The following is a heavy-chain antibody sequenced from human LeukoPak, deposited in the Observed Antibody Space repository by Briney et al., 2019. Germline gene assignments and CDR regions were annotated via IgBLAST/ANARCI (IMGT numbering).Heavy chain of an antibody. D-gene: IGHD4-17*01. CDR1: GGSISSSSYY. CDR2: IYYSGST. J-gene: IGHJ6*03. V-gene: IGHV4-39*01. Sequence: PSETLSLTCTVSGGSISSSSYYWGWIRQPPGKGLEWIGSIYYSGSTYYNPSLKSRVTISVDTSKNQFSLKLSSVTAADTAVYYCASLVKTVTRKYYYYYMDVWGKGTTVTVSS. CDR3: ASLVKTVTRKYYYYYMDV.